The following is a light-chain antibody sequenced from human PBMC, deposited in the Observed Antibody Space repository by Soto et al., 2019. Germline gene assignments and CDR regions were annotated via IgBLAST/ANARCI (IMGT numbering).Light chain of an antibody. V-gene: IGLV3-21*01. CDR2: FDT. J-gene: IGLJ3*02. CDR3: QVWDSSSDHWV. Sequence: SYELTQSPSVSVAPGKPATITCGGDNIENKSVHWYQQRPGQAPVLVIYFDTDRPSGIPERFSGSNSGNTATLMISRVEAGDEADYYCQVWDSSSDHWVFGGGTKVTVL. CDR1: NIENKS.